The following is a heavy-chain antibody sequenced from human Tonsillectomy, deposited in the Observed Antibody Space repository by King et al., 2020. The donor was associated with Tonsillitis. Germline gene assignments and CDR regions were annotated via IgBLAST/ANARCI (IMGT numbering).Heavy chain of an antibody. Sequence: VQLVESGGGLVQPGGSLTLSCAASGFAFSSYAMSGVRQAPGKGLEWVSLIYSGGSSKFYADSVKGPFTISRDNSKNTVYLQMNSLRAEDTDVYYCAKIQWGDSCPHDYWGQGGLVTVSS. D-gene: IGHD2-21*02. CDR1: GFAFSSYA. CDR3: AKIQWGDSCPHDY. J-gene: IGHJ4*02. CDR2: IYSGGSSK. V-gene: IGHV3-23*03.